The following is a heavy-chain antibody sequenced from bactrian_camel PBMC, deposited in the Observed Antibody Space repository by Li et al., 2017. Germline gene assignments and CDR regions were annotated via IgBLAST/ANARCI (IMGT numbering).Heavy chain of an antibody. Sequence: HVQLVESGGGSVQAGGSLRLSCVASGYTYGSNCMGWFRQAPGKERELVATISVGGTTHADSVKGRFTISRDNAKNTVYLEMSSLRSEDTALYYCVMNGALFKAWGQGTQVTVS. CDR1: GYTYGSNC. V-gene: IGHV3S53*01. CDR3: VMNGALFKA. CDR2: ISVGGT. J-gene: IGHJ6*01.